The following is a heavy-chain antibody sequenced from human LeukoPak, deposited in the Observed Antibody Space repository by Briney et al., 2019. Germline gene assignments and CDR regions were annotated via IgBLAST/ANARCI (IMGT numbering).Heavy chain of an antibody. V-gene: IGHV3-48*04. CDR3: ARHLSGVTGYTYGRGIDY. Sequence: GGSLRLSCAASGFTFSSYSMNWVRQAPGKGLEWVSYISSSSTIYYADSVKGRFTISRDNAKKSLYLQMNSLRAEDTAVYYCARHLSGVTGYTYGRGIDYWGQGTLVTVSS. J-gene: IGHJ4*02. CDR1: GFTFSSYS. D-gene: IGHD5-18*01. CDR2: ISSSSTI.